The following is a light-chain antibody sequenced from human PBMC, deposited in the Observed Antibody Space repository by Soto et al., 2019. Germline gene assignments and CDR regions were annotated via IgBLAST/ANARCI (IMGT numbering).Light chain of an antibody. CDR3: QQYDT. CDR1: QSVSSSD. Sequence: IVLTQSPGTLSLSPGERATLSCRASQSVSSSDLAWYQQKPGQAPRLLIYSASSRATGIPDRFSGSGSGTDFTLTIRRLEPEDCAVYYCQQYDTFGQGTKLEIK. CDR2: SAS. J-gene: IGKJ2*01. V-gene: IGKV3-20*01.